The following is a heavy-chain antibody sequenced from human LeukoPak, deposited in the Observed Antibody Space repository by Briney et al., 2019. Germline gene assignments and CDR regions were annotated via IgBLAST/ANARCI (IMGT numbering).Heavy chain of an antibody. V-gene: IGHV3-15*07. Sequence: PGGSLRLSCAASGFTFSSYAMHWVRQAPGKGLEWVGRFKSKTDGGTTDYAAPVKGRFTISRDDSRNTLYLQMNSLKTEDTAVYYCTTEDDCGGDCYSFDYWGQGTLVTVSS. J-gene: IGHJ4*02. CDR1: GFTFSSYA. CDR3: TTEDDCGGDCYSFDY. CDR2: FKSKTDGGTT. D-gene: IGHD2-21*02.